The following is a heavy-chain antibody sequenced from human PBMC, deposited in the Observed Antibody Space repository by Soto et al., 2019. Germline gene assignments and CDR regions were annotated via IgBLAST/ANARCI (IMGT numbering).Heavy chain of an antibody. J-gene: IGHJ4*02. D-gene: IGHD1-1*01. V-gene: IGHV3-23*01. CDR3: AKDPSPGSAMENYFDC. CDR1: GFTFSSYA. CDR2: ISGSSTST. Sequence: EVQLSGSGGGLVQPGGSLRLSFAASGFTFSSYAMSWVRQAPGKGLEWVSAISGSSTSTYYADSVKGRFTSYRDNSKNKLNLQMNSLGAEDRAVYYCAKDPSPGSAMENYFDCGGQGTQVTVSS.